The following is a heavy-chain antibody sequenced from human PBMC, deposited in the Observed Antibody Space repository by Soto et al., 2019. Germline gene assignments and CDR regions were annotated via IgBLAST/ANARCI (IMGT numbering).Heavy chain of an antibody. CDR3: TGPIVGDTMTYYYGMDV. CDR2: IRSKANSYAT. Sequence: GGSLRLSCAASGFTFSGSAMHWVRQASGKGLEWVGRIRSKANSYATAYAASVKGRFTISRDDSKNTAYLQMNSLKTEDTAVYYCTGPIVGDTMTYYYGMDVWVQGTTVTVSS. D-gene: IGHD1-26*01. V-gene: IGHV3-73*01. J-gene: IGHJ6*02. CDR1: GFTFSGSA.